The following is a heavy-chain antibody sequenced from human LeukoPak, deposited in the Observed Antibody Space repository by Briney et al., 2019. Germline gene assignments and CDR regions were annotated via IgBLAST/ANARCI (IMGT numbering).Heavy chain of an antibody. J-gene: IGHJ6*03. V-gene: IGHV3-48*01. Sequence: GGSLRLTCEASGFTFSNYNVNWVRQAPGKGLEGVSLISSSTGTKTYADSVKGRFTISRDNAKNSLYLQMNSLRAEDTAVYYCARDGEDTMVRGILQYYHYYYYMDVWGKGTTVTVSS. CDR1: GFTFSNYN. CDR3: ARDGEDTMVRGILQYYHYYYYMDV. D-gene: IGHD3-10*01. CDR2: ISSSTGTK.